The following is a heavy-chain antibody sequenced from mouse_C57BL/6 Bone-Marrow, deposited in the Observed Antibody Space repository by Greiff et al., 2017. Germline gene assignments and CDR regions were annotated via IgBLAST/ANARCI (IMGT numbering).Heavy chain of an antibody. V-gene: IGHV2-5*01. D-gene: IGHD1-1*01. CDR1: GFSLTSYG. J-gene: IGHJ1*03. CDR3: AKMGNYDSSYPYWYFDV. CDR2: IWRGGST. Sequence: QVQLQQSGPGLVQPSQSLSITCTVSGFSLTSYGVHWVRQSPGKGLEWLGVIWRGGSTDYNAAFMSRLSITKDNSKSQVFFKMNSMQADDTAIYYCAKMGNYDSSYPYWYFDVWGTGTTVTVSS.